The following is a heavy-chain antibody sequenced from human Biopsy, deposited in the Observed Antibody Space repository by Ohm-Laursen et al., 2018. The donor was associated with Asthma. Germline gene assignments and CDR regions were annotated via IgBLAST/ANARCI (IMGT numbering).Heavy chain of an antibody. Sequence: GASVKVSCKASGDSFSNYAISWVRQAPGQGLEWMGGLIPVLGTPDHAQMFEGRVTITADESTSTAYMELSSLSSEDTAVYYCARGYSGSDQIVYYYSGREVGGQGTTVTASS. CDR3: ARGYSGSDQIVYYYSGREV. D-gene: IGHD5-12*01. CDR2: LIPVLGTP. V-gene: IGHV1-69*13. J-gene: IGHJ6*02. CDR1: GDSFSNYA.